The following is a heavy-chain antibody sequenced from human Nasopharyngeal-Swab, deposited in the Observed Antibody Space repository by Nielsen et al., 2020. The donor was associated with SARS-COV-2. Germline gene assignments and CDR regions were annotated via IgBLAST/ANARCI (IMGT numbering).Heavy chain of an antibody. V-gene: IGHV1-2*06. CDR1: GYTFSAYY. J-gene: IGHJ4*02. Sequence: ASVHVSCKASGYTFSAYYTEWVRQAPGQGLEWMGRNNPNSGGTNYAQKFRGRVTMPRDTSLNTAYMELGGLRYDDTAIYFCSRVPLVGGFSYGYDNWGQGTLVTVSS. CDR3: SRVPLVGGFSYGYDN. D-gene: IGHD5-18*01. CDR2: NNPNSGGT.